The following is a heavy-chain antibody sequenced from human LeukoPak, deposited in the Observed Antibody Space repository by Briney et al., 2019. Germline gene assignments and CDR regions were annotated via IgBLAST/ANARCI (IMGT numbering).Heavy chain of an antibody. D-gene: IGHD6-19*01. CDR3: AKPLSGWYLESGY. CDR1: GFTFTNYA. J-gene: IGHJ4*02. Sequence: QPGGSLRLSCATSGFTFTNYAMSWVRKAPGKGLEWVSGISDSGSSTYYADSVQGRFTISRDNSKNTLYLQINSLRAEDTAVYYCAKPLSGWYLESGYWGQGTLVTVSS. CDR2: ISDSGSST. V-gene: IGHV3-23*01.